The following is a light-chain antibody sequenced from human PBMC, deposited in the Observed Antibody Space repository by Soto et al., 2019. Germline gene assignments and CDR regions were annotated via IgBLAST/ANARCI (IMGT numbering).Light chain of an antibody. CDR3: QQYGSSGT. Sequence: EIVLTQPPGTLSLSPGERATLSCRASQSVSSNNLTWYQQKPGQPPRLLIYGASNRATGIPDRFSGSGSGTDFTLTISRLEPEDFAVYYCQQYGSSGTFGQGTKVDIK. V-gene: IGKV3-20*01. CDR1: QSVSSNN. J-gene: IGKJ1*01. CDR2: GAS.